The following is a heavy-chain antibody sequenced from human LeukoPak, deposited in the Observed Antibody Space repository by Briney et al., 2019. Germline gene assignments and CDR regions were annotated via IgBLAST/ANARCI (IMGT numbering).Heavy chain of an antibody. Sequence: GGSLRLSCAASGFTVSSSYMSWVRQALGTGLEWVSVIYSAGNTGYADSVKGRFTISRDNSKNTLYLQMNSLRAEDTAVYYCARDRVVVAATALDYWGQGTLVTVSS. CDR1: GFTVSSSY. CDR2: IYSAGNT. CDR3: ARDRVVVAATALDY. J-gene: IGHJ4*02. D-gene: IGHD2-15*01. V-gene: IGHV3-66*01.